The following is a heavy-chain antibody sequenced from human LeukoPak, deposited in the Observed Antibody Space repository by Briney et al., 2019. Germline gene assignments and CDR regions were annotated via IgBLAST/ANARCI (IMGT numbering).Heavy chain of an antibody. CDR3: AAGAGWLIDW. D-gene: IGHD6-19*01. CDR1: GFTFSNYW. J-gene: IGHJ4*02. Sequence: QPGGSLRLSCAASGFTFSNYWMNWVRQAPGKGMEWVAIIEKDGSEILYVDSVKGRFTISRDNAKNSLYLQMNSLRAEDTAVYHCAAGAGWLIDWWGQGTLVTVSS. V-gene: IGHV3-7*01. CDR2: IEKDGSEI.